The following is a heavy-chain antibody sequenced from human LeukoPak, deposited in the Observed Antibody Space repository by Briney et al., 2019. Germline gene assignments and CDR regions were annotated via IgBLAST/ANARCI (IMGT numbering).Heavy chain of an antibody. CDR2: ISSGGNSK. J-gene: IGHJ4*02. V-gene: IGHV3-48*04. CDR1: GFTFSSYS. D-gene: IGHD2-21*01. CDR3: ARDQFLDS. Sequence: GGSLRLSCAASGFTFSSYSMNWVRQAPGKGLEWVSYISSGGNSKYSADSVKGRFTISRDNAKNSLDLQMDSLRPEDTAVYYCARDQFLDSWGQGTLVTVSS.